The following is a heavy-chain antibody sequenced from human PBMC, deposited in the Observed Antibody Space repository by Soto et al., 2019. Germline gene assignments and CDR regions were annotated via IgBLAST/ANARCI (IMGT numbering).Heavy chain of an antibody. CDR1: GYTFTSYD. CDR3: ARGRDYIVATNHPDY. V-gene: IGHV1-8*01. Sequence: QVQLVQSGAEVKKPGASVKVSCKASGYTFTSYDINWVRQATGQGLEWMGWMNPNSGNTGYAQKFQGRVTMTRKTSINTAYMELSSLRSEDTAVYYCARGRDYIVATNHPDYWGQGTLVTVSS. CDR2: MNPNSGNT. J-gene: IGHJ4*02. D-gene: IGHD5-12*01.